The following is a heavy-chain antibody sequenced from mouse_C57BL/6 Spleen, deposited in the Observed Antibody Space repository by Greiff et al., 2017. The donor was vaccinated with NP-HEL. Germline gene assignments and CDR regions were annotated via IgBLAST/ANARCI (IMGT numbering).Heavy chain of an antibody. J-gene: IGHJ2*01. Sequence: EVQLQQSGAELVRPGASVKLSCTASGFNIKDYYMHWVKQRPEQGLEWIGRIDPEDGDTEYAPKFQGKATMTADPSSNTAYLQLSSLTSEDTAVYYCTTGITTVVPYFDYWGQGTTLTVSS. V-gene: IGHV14-1*01. D-gene: IGHD1-1*01. CDR2: IDPEDGDT. CDR1: GFNIKDYY. CDR3: TTGITTVVPYFDY.